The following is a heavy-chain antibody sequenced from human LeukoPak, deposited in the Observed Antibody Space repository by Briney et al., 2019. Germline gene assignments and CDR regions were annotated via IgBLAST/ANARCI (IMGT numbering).Heavy chain of an antibody. V-gene: IGHV3-30-3*01. Sequence: GRSLRLPYAASGFTFSSYAMHWVRQAPGKGLEWVAVISYDGSNKYYADSVKGRFTISRDNSKNTLYLQMNSLRAEDTAVYYCARAVPVFDYWGQGTLVTVSS. CDR2: ISYDGSNK. CDR1: GFTFSSYA. CDR3: ARAVPVFDY. J-gene: IGHJ4*02.